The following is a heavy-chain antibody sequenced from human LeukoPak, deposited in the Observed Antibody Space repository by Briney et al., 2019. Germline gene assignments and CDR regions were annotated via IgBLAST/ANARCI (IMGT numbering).Heavy chain of an antibody. J-gene: IGHJ4*02. Sequence: GESLKISCQGSGYSFISYWITWVRQMPGKGLEWMGRIDPSDSYTNYSPSFQGHVTISADKSNGTAYLQWSSLKASDTAMYYCARPRTNYYDSGSYENWGQGTLVTVSS. D-gene: IGHD3-10*01. CDR3: ARPRTNYYDSGSYEN. CDR1: GYSFISYW. CDR2: IDPSDSYT. V-gene: IGHV5-10-1*01.